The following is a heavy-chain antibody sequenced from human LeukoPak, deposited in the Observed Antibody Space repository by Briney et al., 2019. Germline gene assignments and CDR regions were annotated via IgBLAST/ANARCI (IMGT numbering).Heavy chain of an antibody. CDR2: ISSSSSTI. J-gene: IGHJ4*02. CDR1: GFTFSSYS. D-gene: IGHD3-10*01. V-gene: IGHV3-48*02. Sequence: GGSLRLSCAASGFTFSSYSMNWVRQAPGKGLGWVSYISSSSSTIYYADSVKGRFTISRDNAKNSLYLQMNSLRDEDTAVYYCAREYGSGSYSPYFDYWGQGTLVTVSS. CDR3: AREYGSGSYSPYFDY.